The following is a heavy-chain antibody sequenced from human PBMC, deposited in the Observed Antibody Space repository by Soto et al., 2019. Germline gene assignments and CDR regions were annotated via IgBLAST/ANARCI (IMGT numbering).Heavy chain of an antibody. CDR1: GDSISSGAYY. CDR3: ARVGNSGSPFDY. D-gene: IGHD6-13*01. Sequence: QVQLQESGPGLVKPSQTLSLTCTVSGDSISSGAYYWSWIRQHPGKGLEWIGYIYYRGSTHYNPSLKSRVTISVDTSKIQFSLKLSSVTAADTAVYYCARVGNSGSPFDYWGQGILVTVSS. J-gene: IGHJ4*02. V-gene: IGHV4-31*03. CDR2: IYYRGST.